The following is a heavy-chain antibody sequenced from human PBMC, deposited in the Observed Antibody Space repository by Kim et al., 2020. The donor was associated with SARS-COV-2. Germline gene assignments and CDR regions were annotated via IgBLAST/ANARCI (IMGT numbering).Heavy chain of an antibody. CDR2: IIPIFGTA. CDR3: ARALYYYDSSGYSTDDY. Sequence: SVKVSCKASGGTFSSYAISWVRQAPGQGLEWMGGIIPIFGTANYAQKFQGRVTITADESTSTAYMELSSLRSEDTAVYYCARALYYYDSSGYSTDDYWGQGTLVTVSS. D-gene: IGHD3-22*01. CDR1: GGTFSSYA. J-gene: IGHJ4*02. V-gene: IGHV1-69*13.